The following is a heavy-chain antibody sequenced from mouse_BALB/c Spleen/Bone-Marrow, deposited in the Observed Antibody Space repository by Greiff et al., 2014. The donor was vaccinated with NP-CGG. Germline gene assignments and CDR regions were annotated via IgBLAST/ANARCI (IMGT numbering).Heavy chain of an antibody. J-gene: IGHJ1*01. CDR2: IAPGSGST. D-gene: IGHD2-2*01. Sequence: DLVKPGASVKLSCKASGYTFTNYWINWIKQRPGQGLEWIGRIAPGSGSTYYNEMFKGKTTLTVDTSSSTAYIQRSSLSSEDSDVYFCARERYGYDGWYCDIWGAGTTVTVSS. CDR3: ARERYGYDGWYCDI. V-gene: IGHV1S41*01. CDR1: GYTFTNYW.